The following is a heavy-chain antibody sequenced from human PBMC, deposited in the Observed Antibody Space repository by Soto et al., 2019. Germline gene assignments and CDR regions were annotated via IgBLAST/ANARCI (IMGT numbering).Heavy chain of an antibody. CDR1: GGTFSSYA. V-gene: IGHV1-69*13. D-gene: IGHD3-9*01. Sequence: SVKVSCKASGGTFSSYAISWVRQAPGQVLEWMGGIIPIFGTANYAQKFQGRVTITADESTSTAYMELSSLRSEDTAVYYCARGTDYDILTAWFDPWGQGTMVTVSS. J-gene: IGHJ5*02. CDR3: ARGTDYDILTAWFDP. CDR2: IIPIFGTA.